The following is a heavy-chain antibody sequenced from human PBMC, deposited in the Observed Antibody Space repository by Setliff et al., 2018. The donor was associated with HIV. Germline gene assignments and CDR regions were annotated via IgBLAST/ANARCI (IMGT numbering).Heavy chain of an antibody. CDR1: GGSISSYY. CDR2: IYYSGNT. Sequence: SETLSLTCTVSGGSISSYYWSWIRQPPGKGLEWIGYIYYSGNTNYNPSLKSRVTISVDTSKNQFSLKLSSVTAADTAVYYCARGDYDYYYYYMDVWGKGTTVTVSS. CDR3: ARGDYDYYYYYMDV. V-gene: IGHV4-59*01. J-gene: IGHJ6*03. D-gene: IGHD4-17*01.